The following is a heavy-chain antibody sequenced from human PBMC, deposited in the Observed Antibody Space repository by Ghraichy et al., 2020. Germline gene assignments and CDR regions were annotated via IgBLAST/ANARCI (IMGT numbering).Heavy chain of an antibody. Sequence: SETLSLTCTVSGGSISSSSYYWGWIRQPPGKGLEWIGSIYYSGSTYYNPSLKSRVTISVDTSKNQFSLKLSSVTAADTAVYYCASRGGNKLPYYWGQGTLVTVSS. CDR1: GGSISSSSYY. CDR2: IYYSGST. D-gene: IGHD3-10*01. J-gene: IGHJ4*02. V-gene: IGHV4-39*01. CDR3: ASRGGNKLPYY.